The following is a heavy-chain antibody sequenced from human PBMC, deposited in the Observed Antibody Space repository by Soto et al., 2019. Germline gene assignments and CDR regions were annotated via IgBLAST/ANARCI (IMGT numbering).Heavy chain of an antibody. D-gene: IGHD2-2*01. V-gene: IGHV3-48*01. CDR1: GFTFSSYS. J-gene: IGHJ5*01. Sequence: EVQLVESGGGLVQPGGSLRLSCAASGFTFSSYSMNWVRQAPGKGLEWVSYISSSRSTIYYADSVKGRFTISRDNAKNSLYLQMNSLRVEDTAVYYCARDCPGSSTTCYGNEWFDSWGQGTLVTVSS. CDR3: ARDCPGSSTTCYGNEWFDS. CDR2: ISSSRSTI.